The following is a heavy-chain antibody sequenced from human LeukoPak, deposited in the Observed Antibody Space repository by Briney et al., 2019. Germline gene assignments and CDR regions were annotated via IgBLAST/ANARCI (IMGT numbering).Heavy chain of an antibody. CDR1: GFTFDDYA. J-gene: IGHJ4*02. Sequence: TGGSLRLSCAASGFTFDDYAMHWVRQAPGKGLEWVSGISWNSGSRGYADSVKGRFTISRDNAKNSLYLQMSSLRAEDTAVYYCAKEIYYGSGADYWGQGTLATVSS. CDR2: ISWNSGSR. D-gene: IGHD3-10*01. V-gene: IGHV3-9*01. CDR3: AKEIYYGSGADY.